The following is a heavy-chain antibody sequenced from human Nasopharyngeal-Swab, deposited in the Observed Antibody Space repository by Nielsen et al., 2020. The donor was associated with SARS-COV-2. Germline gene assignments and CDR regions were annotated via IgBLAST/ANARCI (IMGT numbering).Heavy chain of an antibody. D-gene: IGHD3-9*01. CDR1: GYTFTSYG. Sequence: ASVKVSCKASGYTFTSYGISWVRQAPGQGLEWMGWISAYNGNTNYAQKLQGRVTMTTDTSTSTAYMELRSLRSDDTAVYYCASNGLRYFDWLRGKDYYYYYGMDVWGQGTTVTVSS. CDR3: ASNGLRYFDWLRGKDYYYYYGMDV. V-gene: IGHV1-18*01. CDR2: ISAYNGNT. J-gene: IGHJ6*02.